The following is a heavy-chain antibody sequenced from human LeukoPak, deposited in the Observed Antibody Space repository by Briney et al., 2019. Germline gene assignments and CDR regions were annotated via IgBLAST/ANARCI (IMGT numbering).Heavy chain of an antibody. CDR2: ISGSGGST. CDR3: AKDYDGWHNAFDI. Sequence: PGGSLRLSCAASGFTFSNYVMSWVRQAPGKGLEWVSGISGSGGSTYYADSVKGRFTISRDNSKNTLYLQMNSLRAEDTAVYYCAKDYDGWHNAFDIWGQGTMVTVSS. V-gene: IGHV3-23*01. J-gene: IGHJ3*02. CDR1: GFTFSNYV. D-gene: IGHD3-3*01.